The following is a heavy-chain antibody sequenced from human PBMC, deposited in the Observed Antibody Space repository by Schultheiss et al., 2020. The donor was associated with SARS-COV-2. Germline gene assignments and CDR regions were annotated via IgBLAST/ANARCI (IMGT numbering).Heavy chain of an antibody. CDR2: ISSSSSTI. D-gene: IGHD3-10*01. Sequence: GGSLRLSCAASGFTFSSYDMNWVRQAPGKGLEWVSYISSSSSTIYYADSVKGRFTISRDNAKNSLYLQMNSLRDEDTAVYYCASTRTQRLWFGELLPGGWFDPWGQGTLVTVSS. CDR1: GFTFSSYD. V-gene: IGHV3-48*02. CDR3: ASTRTQRLWFGELLPGGWFDP. J-gene: IGHJ5*02.